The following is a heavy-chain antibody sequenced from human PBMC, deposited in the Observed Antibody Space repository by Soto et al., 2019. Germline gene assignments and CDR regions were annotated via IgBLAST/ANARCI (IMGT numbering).Heavy chain of an antibody. Sequence: QVQLHESGPGLLKPSETLSLICTVSGDSMTSFYWTWIRQPPGKDLEWIGQIYYSGSTTYNPSLKSRVTISIDTSKNQFSLRLTSLTAADTAVYYCARAGQTGRIFDYWGQGALVAVSS. D-gene: IGHD3-9*01. J-gene: IGHJ4*02. CDR1: GDSMTSFY. CDR2: IYYSGST. CDR3: ARAGQTGRIFDY. V-gene: IGHV4-59*01.